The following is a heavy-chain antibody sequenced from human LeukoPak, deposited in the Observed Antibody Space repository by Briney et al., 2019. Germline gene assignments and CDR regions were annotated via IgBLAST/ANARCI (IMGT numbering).Heavy chain of an antibody. D-gene: IGHD3-3*01. Sequence: GGSLRLSCVVSGFNLSNYGMNWVRQAPGKGLEWVSSISRGSIHIYYGDSVKGRFTISRDNAKNPLYLQMNSLRAEDTAVYYCARVPDFWSGYYVDHWGQGTLVTVSS. CDR3: ARVPDFWSGYYVDH. CDR1: GFNLSNYG. V-gene: IGHV3-21*01. J-gene: IGHJ4*02. CDR2: ISRGSIHI.